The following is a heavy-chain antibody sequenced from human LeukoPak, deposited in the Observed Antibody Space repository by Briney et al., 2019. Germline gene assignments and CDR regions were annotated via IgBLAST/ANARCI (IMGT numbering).Heavy chain of an antibody. CDR1: GFTLSSYE. D-gene: IGHD6-19*01. CDR3: ARDLSSGWYLSSASYYFDY. CDR2: ISSSGSTI. J-gene: IGHJ4*02. Sequence: GGSLRLSCAASGFTLSSYEMNWVRQAPGKGLEWVSYISSSGSTIKYADSVKGRFTISRDNAKNSLYLQMNSLRAEDTAVYYCARDLSSGWYLSSASYYFDYWGQGTLVTVSS. V-gene: IGHV3-48*03.